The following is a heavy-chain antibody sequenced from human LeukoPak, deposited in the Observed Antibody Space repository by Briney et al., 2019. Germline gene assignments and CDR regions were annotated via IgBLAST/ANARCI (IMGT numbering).Heavy chain of an antibody. CDR2: IYYSGST. V-gene: IGHV4-59*08. D-gene: IGHD2-15*01. J-gene: IGHJ4*02. Sequence: KASETLSLTCTVSGGSISSYYWSWIRQPPGKGLEWIGYIYYSGSTNYNPSLKSRVTISVDTSKNQFSLKLSSVTAADTAVYYCARLGFGCSGGSCYSLFDYWGQGTLVTVSS. CDR1: GGSISSYY. CDR3: ARLGFGCSGGSCYSLFDY.